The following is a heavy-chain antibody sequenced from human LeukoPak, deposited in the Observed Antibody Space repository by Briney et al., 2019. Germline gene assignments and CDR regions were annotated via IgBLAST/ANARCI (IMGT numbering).Heavy chain of an antibody. D-gene: IGHD3-9*01. V-gene: IGHV3-30*04. CDR2: ISSDGTIK. Sequence: AGGSLRLSCAASGFIFSNYAMNWVRQAPGKGLEWVAVISSDGTIKYYADSVRGRFIISRDNSRNTLYLQMNSLRAEDTAVYYCARSSPMYYDILTGYYPHPFDYWGQGTLVTVSS. CDR1: GFIFSNYA. J-gene: IGHJ4*02. CDR3: ARSSPMYYDILTGYYPHPFDY.